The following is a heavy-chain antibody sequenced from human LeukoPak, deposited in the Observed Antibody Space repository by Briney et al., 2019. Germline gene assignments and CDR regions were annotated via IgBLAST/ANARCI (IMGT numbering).Heavy chain of an antibody. D-gene: IGHD3-10*01. CDR1: GFTFSSYT. Sequence: PGGSLRLSCAASGFTFSSYTMNWVRQAPGKGLEWVSYISNSGSTIYYADSVKGRFAISRDNAKNSLYLQMNSLRAEDTAVYYCARVKGYYGSRSGMDVWGQGTTVTVSS. V-gene: IGHV3-48*04. CDR2: ISNSGSTI. CDR3: ARVKGYYGSRSGMDV. J-gene: IGHJ6*02.